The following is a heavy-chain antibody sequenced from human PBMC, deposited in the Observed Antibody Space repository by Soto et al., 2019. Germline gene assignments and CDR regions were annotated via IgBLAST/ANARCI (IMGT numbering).Heavy chain of an antibody. V-gene: IGHV4-61*01. CDR3: ASTYSSSWYFYYYYGMDV. J-gene: IGHJ6*02. Sequence: QVQLQESGPGLVKPSETLSLTCTVSGGSVSSGSYYWSWIRQPPGKGLEWIGYIYYSGSTNYNPSLKSRVTISVDTSKNQFSLKLSSVTAADTAVYYCASTYSSSWYFYYYYGMDVWGQGTTVTVSS. CDR1: GGSVSSGSYY. D-gene: IGHD6-13*01. CDR2: IYYSGST.